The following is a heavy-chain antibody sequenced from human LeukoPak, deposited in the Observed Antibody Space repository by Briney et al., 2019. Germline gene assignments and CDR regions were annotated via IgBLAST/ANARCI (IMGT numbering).Heavy chain of an antibody. CDR1: GFTFSSHA. D-gene: IGHD1-26*01. CDR3: AKGEGIVGATLNFDY. Sequence: PGGSLRLSCPPSGFTFSSHAMSGVRQAPGKGVEGVSAISGRGGSTYYADYVKGRFTISRDNSKNTLYLQMNSLRAEDTAVYYCAKGEGIVGATLNFDYWGQGTLVTVSS. CDR2: ISGRGGST. J-gene: IGHJ4*02. V-gene: IGHV3-23*01.